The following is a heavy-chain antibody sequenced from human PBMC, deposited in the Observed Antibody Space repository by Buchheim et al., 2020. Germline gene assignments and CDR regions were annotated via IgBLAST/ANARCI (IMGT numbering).Heavy chain of an antibody. CDR3: ARSSGVPAAIPSYYYGMDV. Sequence: QVQLVESGGGLVKPGGSLRLSCAASGFTFSDYYMSWIRQAPGKGLEWVSYISSSSRYTNYADSVKGGITISRDNAKHSLYLQMNSLRAEDTAVYYCARSSGVPAAIPSYYYGMDVWGQGTT. CDR1: GFTFSDYY. D-gene: IGHD2-2*02. CDR2: ISSSSRYT. J-gene: IGHJ6*02. V-gene: IGHV3-11*06.